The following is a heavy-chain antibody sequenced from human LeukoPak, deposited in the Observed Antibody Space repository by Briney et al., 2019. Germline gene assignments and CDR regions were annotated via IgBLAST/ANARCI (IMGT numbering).Heavy chain of an antibody. V-gene: IGHV4-59*08. CDR1: GGSMSSYY. D-gene: IGHD5-24*01. J-gene: IGHJ4*02. Sequence: SETLSLTGTVSGGSMSSYYWSRIRQPPGKGLEWIGYIYYSGSTKYNPSLKSRVTISADTSENQFSLKLSSVTAADTAVYYCARGARAGYNLEPFDYWGQGTLVTVSS. CDR2: IYYSGST. CDR3: ARGARAGYNLEPFDY.